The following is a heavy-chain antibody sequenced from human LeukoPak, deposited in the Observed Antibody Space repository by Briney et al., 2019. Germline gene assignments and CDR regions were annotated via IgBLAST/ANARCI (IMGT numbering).Heavy chain of an antibody. V-gene: IGHV3-30-3*01. CDR2: ISYDGSNK. J-gene: IGHJ4*02. D-gene: IGHD3-10*01. Sequence: GGSLRLSCAASGFTLSSYAMHWVRQAPGKGLEWVAVISYDGSNKYYADSVKGRFTISRDNSKNTLYLQMNSLRAEDTAVYYCAREGNPLLWFGELDYWGQGTLVTVSS. CDR3: AREGNPLLWFGELDY. CDR1: GFTLSSYA.